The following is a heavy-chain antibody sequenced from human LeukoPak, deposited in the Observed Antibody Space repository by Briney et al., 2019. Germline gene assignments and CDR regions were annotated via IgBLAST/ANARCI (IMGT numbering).Heavy chain of an antibody. CDR3: ARDLSGWYDY. Sequence: GASVKVSCKASGGTFSSYAISWVRQAPGQGLEWMGGIIPIFGTANYAQKFQGRVTNTADESTSTAYMELSSLRSEDTAVYYCARDLSGWYDYWGQGTLVTVSS. CDR2: IIPIFGTA. D-gene: IGHD6-19*01. CDR1: GGTFSSYA. V-gene: IGHV1-69*13. J-gene: IGHJ4*02.